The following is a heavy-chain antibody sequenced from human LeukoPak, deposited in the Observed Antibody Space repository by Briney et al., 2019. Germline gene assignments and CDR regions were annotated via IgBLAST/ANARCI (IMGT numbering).Heavy chain of an antibody. V-gene: IGHV4-4*09. J-gene: IGHJ4*02. Sequence: SETLSPTCTVSGGSISSYYWSWVRQPPGKGPEWIGYIYTSGITNYNPSLKSRVTMSEDTSKNQFSLKLSSVTAADTAVYYCARLGGYYDPFDYWGQGTLVTVSS. D-gene: IGHD3-22*01. CDR2: IYTSGIT. CDR3: ARLGGYYDPFDY. CDR1: GGSISSYY.